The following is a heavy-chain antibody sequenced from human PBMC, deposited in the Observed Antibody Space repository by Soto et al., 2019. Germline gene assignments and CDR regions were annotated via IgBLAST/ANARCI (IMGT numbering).Heavy chain of an antibody. J-gene: IGHJ4*02. Sequence: QVHLVESGGGVVQPGGSLRLSCAASGFTFSSYAIHWVRQAPGKGLEWVAIIWFDGTNKYYADSVKGRLSISRHNSTNTQFLQMDSLRDEHTAVYYCARGQMPAATTYFDFWGQGTLVIVSS. CDR1: GFTFSSYA. CDR3: ARGQMPAATTYFDF. V-gene: IGHV3-33*01. CDR2: IWFDGTNK. D-gene: IGHD2-15*01.